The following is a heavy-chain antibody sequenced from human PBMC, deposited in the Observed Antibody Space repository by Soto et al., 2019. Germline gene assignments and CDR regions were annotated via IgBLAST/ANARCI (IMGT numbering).Heavy chain of an antibody. CDR1: GYTFSSYG. CDR2: INAYNGNT. J-gene: IGHJ5*02. D-gene: IGHD3-10*01. CDR3: ARGEGFGDP. V-gene: IGHV1-18*01. Sequence: QVQLVQSGAEVKKPGASVKVSCKASGYTFSSYGITWVRQAPGQGLEWMEWINAYNGNTNNAQKPQGRVTMTTDTSTSTAYMGLRSLRCDATAVYYCARGEGFGDPWGQATLVTVSP.